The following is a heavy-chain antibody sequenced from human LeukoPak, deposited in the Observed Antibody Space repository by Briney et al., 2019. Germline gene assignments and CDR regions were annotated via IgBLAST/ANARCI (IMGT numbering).Heavy chain of an antibody. D-gene: IGHD1-14*01. CDR2: LYSDGNT. V-gene: IGHV3-53*01. J-gene: IGHJ4*02. CDR1: GFTVITND. Sequence: GGSLRLSCAAAGFTVITNDMTWVRQAPGKGLEWVSVLYSDGNTKYADSVQGRFTISSDTSKNTLYLEMNRLSPDDTAVYSCARGVEPLAANTLAYWGQGNLVTVSS. CDR3: ARGVEPLAANTLAY.